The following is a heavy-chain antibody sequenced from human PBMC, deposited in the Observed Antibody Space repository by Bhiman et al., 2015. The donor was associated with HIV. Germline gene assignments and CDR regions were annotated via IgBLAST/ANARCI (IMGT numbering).Heavy chain of an antibody. CDR1: GFTFNSYA. Sequence: QVHLVESGGGVVQPGRSLRLSCAASGFTFNSYAMIWVRQAPGKGLEWVAVISYDGSNKYYADSVKGRFTISRDNSKNTLYLQMNSLRAEDTAVYYCARDDYYDSSGYLVWWGQGTLVTVSS. J-gene: IGHJ4*02. V-gene: IGHV3-30-3*01. D-gene: IGHD3-22*01. CDR3: ARDDYYDSSGYLVW. CDR2: ISYDGSNK.